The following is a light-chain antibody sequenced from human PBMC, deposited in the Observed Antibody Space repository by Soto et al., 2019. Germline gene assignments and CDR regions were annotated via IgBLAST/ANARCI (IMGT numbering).Light chain of an antibody. J-gene: IGKJ2*01. CDR2: DAS. Sequence: DIQMTQSPSTLSASVGDGVTITCRASQNISVWLAWYQQRPGKAPKFLIYDASNLETGVSSRFSGSGSGTEFTLTISSLQPEDFATYHCQQVNSYPFTFGGGTKLEI. CDR1: QNISVW. V-gene: IGKV1-5*01. CDR3: QQVNSYPFT.